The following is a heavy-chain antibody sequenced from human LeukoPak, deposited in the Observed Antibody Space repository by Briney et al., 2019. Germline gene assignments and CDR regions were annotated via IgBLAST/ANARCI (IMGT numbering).Heavy chain of an antibody. CDR1: GYTITGYY. V-gene: IGHV1-2*06. CDR2: ISPNSGDT. CDR3: ARSGVDTYGLQASGDFDY. D-gene: IGHD5-18*01. J-gene: IGHJ4*02. Sequence: ASVKVSCKASGYTITGYYVHWVRQAPGQGLEWMGRISPNSGDTNYAQKFQGRVTMTRDTSSSTAYMELSRLRSDDTAVYYCARSGVDTYGLQASGDFDYWGQGILVIVSS.